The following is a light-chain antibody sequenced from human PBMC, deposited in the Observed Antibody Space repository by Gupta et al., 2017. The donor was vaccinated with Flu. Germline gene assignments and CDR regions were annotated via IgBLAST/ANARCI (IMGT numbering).Light chain of an antibody. Sequence: QSALTQPPSVSGSPGQSVTISCTGTSSDVGRYNLVSWYHQSPGTVPQLMIYEGTKSTAGVAGRFSGSKAGNTASLTISGPQEEDDADYYCTSDTSSSNYVFGTGTKVTVL. CDR1: SSDVGRYNL. J-gene: IGLJ1*01. CDR2: EGT. CDR3: TSDTSSSNYV. V-gene: IGLV2-18*02.